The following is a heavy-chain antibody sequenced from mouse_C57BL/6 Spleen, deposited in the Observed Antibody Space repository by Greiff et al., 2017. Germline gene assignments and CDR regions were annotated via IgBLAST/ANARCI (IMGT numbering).Heavy chain of an antibody. J-gene: IGHJ4*01. D-gene: IGHD1-1*01. CDR1: GYTFTSYW. CDR2: IDPSDSYT. V-gene: IGHV1-69*01. Sequence: QVQLQQPGAELVMPGASVKLSCKASGYTFTSYWMHWVKQRPGQGLEWIGEIDPSDSYTNYTQKFKGKSTLTVDKSSSTAYMQLSSLTSEDSAVYYCARDYGSRDAMDYWGQGTSVTVSS. CDR3: ARDYGSRDAMDY.